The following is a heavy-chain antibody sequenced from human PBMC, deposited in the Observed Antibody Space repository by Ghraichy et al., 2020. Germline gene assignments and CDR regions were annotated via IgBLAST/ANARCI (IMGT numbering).Heavy chain of an antibody. V-gene: IGHV1-8*01. Sequence: ASVKVSCKASGYTFTSYDINWVRQATGQGLEWMGWMNPNSGNTGYAQKFQGRVTMTRNTSISTAYMELSSLRSEDTAVYYCARGPYWSHDFWSGYYWDYWGQGTLVTVSS. CDR3: ARGPYWSHDFWSGYYWDY. CDR2: MNPNSGNT. J-gene: IGHJ4*02. CDR1: GYTFTSYD. D-gene: IGHD3-3*01.